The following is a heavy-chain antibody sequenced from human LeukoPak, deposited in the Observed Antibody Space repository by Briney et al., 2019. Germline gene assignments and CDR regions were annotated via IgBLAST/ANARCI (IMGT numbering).Heavy chain of an antibody. V-gene: IGHV3-53*01. CDR2: IYSGGST. Sequence: TGGSLRLSCAASGFTVSSNYMSWVRQAPGKGLEWVSVIYSGGSTYYADSVKGRFTISRDNSKNTLYLQMNSLRAEDTAVYYCATTIGLRYYYYGMDVWGQGTTVTVSS. D-gene: IGHD5-24*01. J-gene: IGHJ6*02. CDR3: ATTIGLRYYYYGMDV. CDR1: GFTVSSNY.